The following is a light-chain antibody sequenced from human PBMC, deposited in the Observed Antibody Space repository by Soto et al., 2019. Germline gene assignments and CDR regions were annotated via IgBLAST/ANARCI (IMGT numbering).Light chain of an antibody. J-gene: IGLJ2*01. CDR3: QTWGPGLVV. CDR2: VTSDGSH. Sequence: QLVLTQLPSASASLGASVKLTCTLSSGHSRYAIAWHQQQPEKGPRYLMKVTSDGSHIKGDGIPDRFSGSSSGAERYLTSSSLQSEDEADYYCQTWGPGLVVFGGGTKLTVL. CDR1: SGHSRYA. V-gene: IGLV4-69*01.